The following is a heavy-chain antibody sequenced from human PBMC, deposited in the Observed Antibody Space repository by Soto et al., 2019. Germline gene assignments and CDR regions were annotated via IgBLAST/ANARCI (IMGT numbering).Heavy chain of an antibody. J-gene: IGHJ4*02. D-gene: IGHD3-22*01. CDR2: IYWNDDK. Sequence: QITLKESGPTLVKPTQTLTLTCTFSGFSLSTSGVGVGWIRQPPGKALEWLALIYWNDDKRYSPSLKSKLTITKDTSKNQVVLTMTNMDPVDTATYYCAHSHYYDPPLDYWGQGTLVTVSS. CDR3: AHSHYYDPPLDY. CDR1: GFSLSTSGVG. V-gene: IGHV2-5*01.